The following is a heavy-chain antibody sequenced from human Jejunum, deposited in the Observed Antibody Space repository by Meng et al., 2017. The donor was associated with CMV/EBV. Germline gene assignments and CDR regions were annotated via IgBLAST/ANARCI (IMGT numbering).Heavy chain of an antibody. V-gene: IGHV3-33*06. CDR3: AKNRVSYTSSRALDY. D-gene: IGHD6-6*01. Sequence: FDFSRYGMHWVRQAPGKGLEWVAIIGYDGSGEEVGDSVKGRFTISRDNSKTTLYLHMNSLRAEDTAVYYCAKNRVSYTSSRALDYWGQGTQVTVSS. CDR1: FDFSRYG. CDR2: IGYDGSGE. J-gene: IGHJ4*02.